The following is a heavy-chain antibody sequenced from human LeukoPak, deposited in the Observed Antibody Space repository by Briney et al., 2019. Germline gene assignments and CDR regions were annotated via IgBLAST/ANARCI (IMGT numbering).Heavy chain of an antibody. J-gene: IGHJ4*02. D-gene: IGHD1-20*01. V-gene: IGHV3-48*03. Sequence: QPGGSLRLSCAASGFTFSSYEMNWVRQAPGKGLEWVSYISSSGSTIYYADSVKGRFAISRDNSKNTLYLQMNSLRAEDTAVYYCASRSDNWNDGRNDYWGQGTLVTVSS. CDR3: ASRSDNWNDGRNDY. CDR1: GFTFSSYE. CDR2: ISSSGSTI.